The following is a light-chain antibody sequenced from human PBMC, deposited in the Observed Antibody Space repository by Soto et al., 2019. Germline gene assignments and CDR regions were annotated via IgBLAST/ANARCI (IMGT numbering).Light chain of an antibody. J-gene: IGKJ1*01. V-gene: IGKV1-5*03. CDR3: QEYSSYSSWT. Sequence: DIQMTQSPSTLSAFVGDRVTITCRASQSISSWLAWYQQKPGKAPNLLIYKASSLESGVPSRFSGSGSGTEFTLTISSLQPDDVATSYCQEYSSYSSWTFGQGTKV. CDR1: QSISSW. CDR2: KAS.